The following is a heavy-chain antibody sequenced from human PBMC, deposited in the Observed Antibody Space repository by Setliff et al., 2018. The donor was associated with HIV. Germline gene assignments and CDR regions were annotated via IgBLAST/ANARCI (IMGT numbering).Heavy chain of an antibody. CDR3: ARLLCDYWSGFYSGDY. CDR2: MNPNSGGT. J-gene: IGHJ4*02. V-gene: IGHV1-2*02. D-gene: IGHD3-3*01. Sequence: ASVKVSCKASGYTFTVYYLHWLRQAPGQGLEWMGWMNPNSGGTNYAQKFQGRVTMTRDTSISTAFMELNSLRSDDTAVYYCARLLCDYWSGFYSGDYWGQGTLVTVSS. CDR1: GYTFTVYY.